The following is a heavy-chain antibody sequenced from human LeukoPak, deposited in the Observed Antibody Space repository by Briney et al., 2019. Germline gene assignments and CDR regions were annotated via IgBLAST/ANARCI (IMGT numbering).Heavy chain of an antibody. CDR3: ARVASRLRFGGWSDV. V-gene: IGHV3-21*06. CDR2: ISSSSAYI. Sequence: PGGSLRLSCVASGFIFSDYSMDWVRQAPGKGLEWVSSISSSSAYIFYSDSVKGRFTISRDNAQSSLYLQMNSLRAEDTAVYYCARVASRLRFGGWSDVWGKGTTVTVSS. CDR1: GFIFSDYS. J-gene: IGHJ6*04. D-gene: IGHD3-10*01.